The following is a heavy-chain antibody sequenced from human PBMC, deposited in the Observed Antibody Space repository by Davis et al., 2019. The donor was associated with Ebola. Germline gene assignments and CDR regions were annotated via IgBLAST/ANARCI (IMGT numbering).Heavy chain of an antibody. CDR1: GYTFSNYA. CDR2: INTETGNP. V-gene: IGHV7-4-1*02. D-gene: IGHD3-10*02. CDR3: ARSTMSQDAFDV. Sequence: ASVKVSCKASGYTFSNYAMNWVRQAPGQGLEWMGWINTETGNPTYAQGFTGRFVFSLDTFVSTAYLQISSLKAEDTGVYYCARSTMSQDAFDVWGQGTMVTVSS. J-gene: IGHJ3*01.